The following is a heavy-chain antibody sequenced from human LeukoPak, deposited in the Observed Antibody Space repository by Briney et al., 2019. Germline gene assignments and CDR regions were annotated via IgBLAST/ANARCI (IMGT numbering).Heavy chain of an antibody. D-gene: IGHD3-3*01. CDR3: AKDRYDFWSGYYPIDY. Sequence: VGSTYYADSVKGRFTISRDNSKNTLYLQMNSLRAEDTAVYYCAKDRYDFWSGYYPIDYWGQGTLVTVSS. CDR2: VGST. V-gene: IGHV3-23*01. J-gene: IGHJ4*02.